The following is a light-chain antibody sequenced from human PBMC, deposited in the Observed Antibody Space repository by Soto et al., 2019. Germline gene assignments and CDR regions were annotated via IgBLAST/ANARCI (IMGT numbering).Light chain of an antibody. Sequence: EIVLTQSPGTLSLSPGGRATLSCRARQSLSSTYLAWYQQHPGQAPRLLISGASIRATGIPDRFSGSGSGTDFTLTISRLEPEDFVVYYCQQYDISWTFGQGTTVEIK. V-gene: IGKV3-20*01. J-gene: IGKJ1*01. CDR3: QQYDISWT. CDR1: QSLSSTY. CDR2: GAS.